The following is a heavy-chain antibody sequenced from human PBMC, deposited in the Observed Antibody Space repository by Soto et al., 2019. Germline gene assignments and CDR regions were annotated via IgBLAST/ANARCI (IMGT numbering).Heavy chain of an antibody. V-gene: IGHV3-48*02. CDR3: ARVLDYYDSSGPPN. J-gene: IGHJ4*02. CDR1: GFTFSTYS. CDR2: ISSSSNTK. Sequence: EVQLVASGGGLVQPGGSLRLSCAASGFTFSTYSMNWVRQAPGKGLEWVSYISSSSNTKYYADSVRGRFTISRDNAKNSLYLQMNSLGDEDTAVYYCARVLDYYDSSGPPNWGQGTLVTVSS. D-gene: IGHD3-22*01.